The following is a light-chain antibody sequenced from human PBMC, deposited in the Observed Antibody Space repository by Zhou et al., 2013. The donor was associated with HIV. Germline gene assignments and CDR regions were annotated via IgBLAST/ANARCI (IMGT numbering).Light chain of an antibody. V-gene: IGKV2-28*01. J-gene: IGKJ2*01. CDR3: MQGLQTPFT. CDR1: QSLLHSNGYNY. Sequence: DIVMTQSPLSLPVTPGEPASISCRSSQSLLHSNGYNYLDWYLQKPGQSPQLLIYLGSNRASGVPDRFSGSGSGTDFTLKISRVEAEDVGVYSCMQGLQTPFTFGQGTKLEIK. CDR2: LGS.